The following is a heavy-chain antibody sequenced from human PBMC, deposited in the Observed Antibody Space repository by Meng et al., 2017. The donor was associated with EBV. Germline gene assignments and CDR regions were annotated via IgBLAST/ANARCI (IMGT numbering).Heavy chain of an antibody. CDR1: VFSLSTRGVV. CDR2: IYWDDDK. CDR3: AHIIAARPFDY. Sequence: QITSEGASPHTRNPPPTRTLTCTFSVFSLSTRGVVVGWIPQPPGKALEWLALIYWDDDKRYSPSLKSRLTITKDTSKNQVVLTMTNMDPVDAATYYCAHIIAARPFDYWGQGTLVTVSS. D-gene: IGHD6-6*01. V-gene: IGHV2-5*02. J-gene: IGHJ4*02.